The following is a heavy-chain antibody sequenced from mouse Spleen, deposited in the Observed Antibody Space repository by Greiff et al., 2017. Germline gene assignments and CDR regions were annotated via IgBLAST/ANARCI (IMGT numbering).Heavy chain of an antibody. V-gene: IGHV5-9*04. CDR3: ARQSYGDYGY. Sequence: EVKLVESGGGLVKPGGSLKLSCAASGFTFSSYTMSWVRQTPAKRLEWVATISSGGGNTYYPDSVKGRFTISRDNARNTLYLQMSSLRSEDTAMYYCARQSYGDYGYWGQGTTLTVSS. CDR2: ISSGGGNT. D-gene: IGHD2-13*01. CDR1: GFTFSSYT. J-gene: IGHJ2*01.